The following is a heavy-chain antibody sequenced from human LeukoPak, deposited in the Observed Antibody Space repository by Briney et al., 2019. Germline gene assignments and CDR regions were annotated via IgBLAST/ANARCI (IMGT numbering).Heavy chain of an antibody. CDR1: GGSFSGYY. J-gene: IGHJ4*02. CDR2: INHSGST. CDR3: ARAADYYDSSGYYPLDY. D-gene: IGHD3-22*01. Sequence: SETLSLTCAVYGGSFSGYYWSWIRQPPGKGLEWIGEINHSGSTNYNPSLKRRVTISVDTSKNQFSLKLSSVTAADTAVYYCARAADYYDSSGYYPLDYWGQGTLVTVSS. V-gene: IGHV4-34*01.